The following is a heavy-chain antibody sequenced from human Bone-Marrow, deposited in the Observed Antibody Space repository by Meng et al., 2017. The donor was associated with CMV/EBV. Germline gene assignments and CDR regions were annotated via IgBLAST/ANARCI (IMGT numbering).Heavy chain of an antibody. CDR1: GYTFTGYY. Sequence: ASVKVSCKASGYTFTGYYMHWVRQAPGQGLEWMGWINPNSGGTNYAQKFQGRVTMTRDTSISTAYMELSRLRSYDTAVYYCARIPVPYGGADDWGQGTLVTVSS. J-gene: IGHJ4*02. CDR3: ARIPVPYGGADD. V-gene: IGHV1-2*02. D-gene: IGHD3-16*01. CDR2: INPNSGGT.